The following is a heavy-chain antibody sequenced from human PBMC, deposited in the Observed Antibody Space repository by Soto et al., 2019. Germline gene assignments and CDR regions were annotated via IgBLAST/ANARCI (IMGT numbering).Heavy chain of an antibody. Sequence: QMQLQESGPGLVKPSETLSLTCTVSGGSISSSSYYWGWIRQPPGKGLEWIGSIYYSGSTYYNPSLKSRFPISVDTSTNQFSLKLSSVPDADTAVYYCARLLFRTGKDYWGQGTLVTVSS. CDR3: ARLLFRTGKDY. J-gene: IGHJ4*02. CDR2: IYYSGST. D-gene: IGHD1-1*01. V-gene: IGHV4-39*01. CDR1: GGSISSSSYY.